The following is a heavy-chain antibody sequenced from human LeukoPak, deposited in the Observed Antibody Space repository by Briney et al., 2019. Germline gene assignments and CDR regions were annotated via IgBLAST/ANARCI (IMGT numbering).Heavy chain of an antibody. Sequence: SVKVSCKASGGTFSSYAISWVRQAPGQGLEWMGGIIPIFGTANYAQKFQGRVTITADESTSTAYMELSSMRSEDTAVYYCARGFGGVATTAYGAFDIWGQGTMVTVSS. J-gene: IGHJ3*02. CDR2: IIPIFGTA. D-gene: IGHD5-24*01. CDR3: ARGFGGVATTAYGAFDI. CDR1: GGTFSSYA. V-gene: IGHV1-69*01.